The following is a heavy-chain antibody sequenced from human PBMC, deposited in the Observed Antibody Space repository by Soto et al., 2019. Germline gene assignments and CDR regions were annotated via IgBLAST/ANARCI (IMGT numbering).Heavy chain of an antibody. D-gene: IGHD4-17*01. CDR1: GGSISSYY. CDR2: IYYSGST. CDR3: ARAHYGDYDEPINWFDP. J-gene: IGHJ5*02. V-gene: IGHV4-59*01. Sequence: SETLSLTCTVSGGSISSYYWSWIRQPPGKGLEWIGYIYYSGSTNYNPSLKSRVTISVDTSKNQFSLKLGSVTAADTAVYYCARAHYGDYDEPINWFDPWGQGTLVTVSS.